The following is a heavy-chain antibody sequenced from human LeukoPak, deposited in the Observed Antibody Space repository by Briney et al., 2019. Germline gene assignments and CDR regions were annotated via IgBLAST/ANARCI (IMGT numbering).Heavy chain of an antibody. CDR3: VRNMVRGVVYFDS. CDR2: ISYDGGGT. J-gene: IGHJ4*02. CDR1: GFTFSDYW. Sequence: PGGSLRLSCAASGFTFSDYWMHWVRQTLGKGLVWVSRISYDGGGTNYAESVKGRFTISRDNAKNTLYLQMNSLRVEDTAVYYCVRNMVRGVVYFDSWGQGALVTVSS. D-gene: IGHD3-10*01. V-gene: IGHV3-74*01.